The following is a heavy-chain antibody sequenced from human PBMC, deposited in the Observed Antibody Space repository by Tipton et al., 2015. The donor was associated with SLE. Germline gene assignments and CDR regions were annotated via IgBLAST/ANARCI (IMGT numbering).Heavy chain of an antibody. V-gene: IGHV4-39*01. CDR2: VYHSGST. D-gene: IGHD1-26*01. J-gene: IGHJ6*03. CDR1: GGSINSDTFS. Sequence: TLSLTCTVSGGSINSDTFSWSWIRQPPGKGLEWIGSVYHSGSTYYNPSLKSRVTISVDTSKNQFSLKLSSVTAADTAVYYCARHRGSLPDGRDYYYYMDVWGKGTSVTISS. CDR3: ARHRGSLPDGRDYYYYMDV.